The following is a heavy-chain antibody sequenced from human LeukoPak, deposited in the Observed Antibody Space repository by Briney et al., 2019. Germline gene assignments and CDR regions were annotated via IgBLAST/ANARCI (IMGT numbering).Heavy chain of an antibody. V-gene: IGHV3-23*01. CDR2: ISGSGGST. CDR1: GFTFSSYA. Sequence: QPGGFLRLSCAASGFTFSSYAMSWVRQAPGKGLEWVSAISGSGGSTYYADSVKGRFTISRDNSKNTLYLQMNSPRAEDTAVYYCAKGTSEWFALDYWGQGTLVTVSS. D-gene: IGHD3-3*01. J-gene: IGHJ4*02. CDR3: AKGTSEWFALDY.